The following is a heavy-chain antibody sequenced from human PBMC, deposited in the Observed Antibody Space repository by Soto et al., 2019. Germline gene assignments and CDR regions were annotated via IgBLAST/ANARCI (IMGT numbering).Heavy chain of an antibody. J-gene: IGHJ4*02. Sequence: ASVKVSCKVSGFTFITYDFSWVRQAAGQGLEWMGWMNPNNGNAGFAQKFRGRINMTRNTSISTAYLELSSLRSDDSAVYFCERRKERSGLYYLDLWGQGTQVTVSS. D-gene: IGHD6-25*01. CDR1: GFTFITYD. V-gene: IGHV1-8*01. CDR2: MNPNNGNA. CDR3: ERRKERSGLYYLDL.